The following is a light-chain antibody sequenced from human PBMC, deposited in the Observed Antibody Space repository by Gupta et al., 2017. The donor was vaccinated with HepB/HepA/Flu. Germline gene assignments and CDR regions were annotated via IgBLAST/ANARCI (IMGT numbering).Light chain of an antibody. CDR2: GNS. CDR3: QSYDSSLSVV. V-gene: IGLV1-40*01. J-gene: IGLJ2*01. Sequence: QSVLTQPPSVSGAPVQRVTISCPGSSSNIGAGYDVHWYQQLPGTAPKLLIYGNSNRPSGVPDRFSGSKSGTSASLAITGLQAEDEADYYCQSYDSSLSVVFGGGTKLTVL. CDR1: SSNIGAGYD.